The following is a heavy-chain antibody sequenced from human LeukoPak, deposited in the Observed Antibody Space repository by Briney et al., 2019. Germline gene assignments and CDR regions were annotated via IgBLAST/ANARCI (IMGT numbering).Heavy chain of an antibody. J-gene: IGHJ4*02. V-gene: IGHV4-30-4*01. D-gene: IGHD2-21*02. CDR2: IYYSGST. CDR1: GGSISSGDYY. CDR3: ARDIGYCGGDCYSGYFDY. Sequence: PSETLSLTCTVSGGSISSGDYYWSWIRQPPGKGLEWIGYIYYSGSTYYNPSLKSRVTISVDTSKNQFSLKLSSVTAADTAVYYCARDIGYCGGDCYSGYFDYWGQGTLVTVSS.